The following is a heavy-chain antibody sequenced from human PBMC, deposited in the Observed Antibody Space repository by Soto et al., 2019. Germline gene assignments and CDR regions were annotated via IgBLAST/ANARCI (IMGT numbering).Heavy chain of an antibody. V-gene: IGHV4-34*01. CDR2: INHSGST. J-gene: IGHJ4*02. D-gene: IGHD2-2*01. CDR3: ARGLILNCSSTSCSHFDY. CDR1: GGSFSGYY. Sequence: PSETLSLTCAVYGGSFSGYYWSWIRQPPGKGLEWIEEINHSGSTNYNPSLKSRVTISVDTSKNQFSLKLSSVTAADTAVYYCARGLILNCSSTSCSHFDYWGQGTLVTVS.